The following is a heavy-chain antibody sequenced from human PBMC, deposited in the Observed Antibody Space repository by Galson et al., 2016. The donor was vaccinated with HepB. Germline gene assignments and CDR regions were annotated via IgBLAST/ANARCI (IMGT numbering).Heavy chain of an antibody. Sequence: SVKVSCKASGGTFRSYAIRWVRQAPGQGLEWMGGIIPTFGTAHYAQRFQGRVTITADESTNTAYMELSSLRFEDTAVYYCARDAPVESDAFDIWGQGTRVTVSS. J-gene: IGHJ3*02. CDR2: IIPTFGTA. V-gene: IGHV1-69*13. D-gene: IGHD5-24*01. CDR1: GGTFRSYA. CDR3: ARDAPVESDAFDI.